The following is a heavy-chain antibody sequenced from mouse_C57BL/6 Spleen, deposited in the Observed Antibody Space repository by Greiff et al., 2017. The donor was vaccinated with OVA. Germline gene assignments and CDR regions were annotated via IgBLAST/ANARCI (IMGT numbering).Heavy chain of an antibody. Sequence: QVQLQQPGAELVKPGASVKMSCKASGYTFTSYWITWVKQRPGQGLEWIGDIYPGSGSTNYNEKFKSKATLTVDTSSSTAYMQLSSLTSEDSAVYYRAASYYYGSRRAWFAYWGQGTLVTVSA. CDR3: AASYYYGSRRAWFAY. V-gene: IGHV1-55*01. D-gene: IGHD1-1*01. CDR2: IYPGSGST. CDR1: GYTFTSYW. J-gene: IGHJ3*01.